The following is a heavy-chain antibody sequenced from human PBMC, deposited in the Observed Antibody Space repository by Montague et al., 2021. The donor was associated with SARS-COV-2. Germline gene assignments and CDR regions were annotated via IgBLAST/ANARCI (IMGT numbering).Heavy chain of an antibody. Sequence: SETLSLTCTVSGVSISSFYWNWIRQPAGKGLEWIGRIYASGGTXXXPSXKGRVTMSVDTSKNQFSLKLNSVTAADTAVYYCGRGVVAATPVVDYWGRGTLVTVSS. V-gene: IGHV4-4*07. D-gene: IGHD2-15*01. J-gene: IGHJ4*02. CDR2: IYASGGT. CDR1: GVSISSFY. CDR3: GRGVVAATPVVDY.